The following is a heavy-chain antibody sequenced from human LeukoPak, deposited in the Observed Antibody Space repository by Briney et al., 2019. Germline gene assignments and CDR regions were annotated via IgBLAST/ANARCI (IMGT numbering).Heavy chain of an antibody. Sequence: PGGSLRLSCAASGFTFDDYAMHWVRQAPGRGLEWVSGISWNSGSIGYADSVKGRFTISRDNAKNSLYLQMNSLRAEDTAVYYSARAEFFDYWGQGALVTVSS. V-gene: IGHV3-9*01. CDR3: ARAEFFDY. CDR1: GFTFDDYA. CDR2: ISWNSGSI. J-gene: IGHJ4*02.